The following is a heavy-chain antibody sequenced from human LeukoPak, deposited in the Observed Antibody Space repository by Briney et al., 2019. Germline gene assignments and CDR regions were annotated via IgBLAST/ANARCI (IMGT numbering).Heavy chain of an antibody. D-gene: IGHD3-22*01. V-gene: IGHV3-9*01. CDR1: GFTFDDYA. J-gene: IGHJ4*02. Sequence: PGGSLRLSCAASGFTFDDYAMHWVRQAPGKGLEWVSGISWNSGSIGYADSVKGRFTISRDNAKNSLYLQMNSLRAEDTAVYYCARDADSSGYYRCDYWGQGTLVTVSS. CDR2: ISWNSGSI. CDR3: ARDADSSGYYRCDY.